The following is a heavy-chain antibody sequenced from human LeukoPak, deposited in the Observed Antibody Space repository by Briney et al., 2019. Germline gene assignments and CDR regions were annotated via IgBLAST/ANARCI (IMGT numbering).Heavy chain of an antibody. Sequence: ASVKVSCKASGYTFTGYYMHGVRQAPGQELEGMGWINPNSGGTKYAQKFQGRVTMTRDTSISTAYMELSRLRSDDTAVYYCARVGDWGSPACDYGGQGTLVTVSA. CDR3: ARVGDWGSPACDY. J-gene: IGHJ4*02. V-gene: IGHV1-2*02. D-gene: IGHD7-27*01. CDR2: INPNSGGT. CDR1: GYTFTGYY.